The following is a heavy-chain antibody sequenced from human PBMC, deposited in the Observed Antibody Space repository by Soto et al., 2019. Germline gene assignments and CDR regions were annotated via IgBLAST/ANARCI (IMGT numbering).Heavy chain of an antibody. CDR1: GGSISNYY. CDR3: ARGGYRTLAWFDP. V-gene: IGHV4-59*01. Sequence: QVQVQESGPGLVKPSETLSLTCTVSGGSISNYYWSWIRQSPGKGLEWIANIYHSGTTNYNLSLKGRVSISIDSSKNQVSLRLKSVTAAGTVVYYCARGGYRTLAWFDPWGQGTLVTVSS. J-gene: IGHJ5*02. D-gene: IGHD5-18*01. CDR2: IYHSGTT.